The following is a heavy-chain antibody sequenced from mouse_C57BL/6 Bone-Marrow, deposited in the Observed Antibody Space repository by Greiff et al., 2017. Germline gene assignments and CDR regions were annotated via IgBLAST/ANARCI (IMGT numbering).Heavy chain of an antibody. CDR2: IDLSDSYT. J-gene: IGHJ3*01. CDR1: GYTFTSYW. CDR3: ARERDYYGSSYAWFAY. V-gene: IGHV1-69*01. D-gene: IGHD1-1*01. Sequence: QVQLKQPGAELVMPGASVKLSCKASGYTFTSYWMHWVKQRPGQALEWIGEIDLSDSYTNYNQKFKGKSTLTVDKSSSTAYMQLSSLTSEDSAVYYCARERDYYGSSYAWFAYWGQGTLVTVSA.